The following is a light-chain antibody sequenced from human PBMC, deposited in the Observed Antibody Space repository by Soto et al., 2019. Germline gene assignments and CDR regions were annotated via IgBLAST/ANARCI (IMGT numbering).Light chain of an antibody. V-gene: IGKV3-15*01. CDR1: QSVSSN. Sequence: EIVMTQSPATLSVSPGERATLSCRASQSVSSNLAWYQQKPGQAPRLLIFGASTRATGIPARFSGSGSGTKFTLTISSLQSEDCAIYYCQQYHTWPITFGGGTKV. J-gene: IGKJ4*01. CDR3: QQYHTWPIT. CDR2: GAS.